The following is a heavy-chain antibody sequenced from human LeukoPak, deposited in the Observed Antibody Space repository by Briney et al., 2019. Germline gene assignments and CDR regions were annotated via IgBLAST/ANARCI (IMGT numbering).Heavy chain of an antibody. J-gene: IGHJ4*02. Sequence: KPGGSLRLSCAASGFTFSSYAMSWVRQAPGKGLEWVSLVDSGGDTYHADSVKGRFSISRDNSKNTLYLQMSSLRADDTAIYYCARDRSGSTHWGQGTLVTVSS. D-gene: IGHD1-26*01. CDR3: ARDRSGSTH. CDR2: VDSGGDT. V-gene: IGHV3-23*01. CDR1: GFTFSSYA.